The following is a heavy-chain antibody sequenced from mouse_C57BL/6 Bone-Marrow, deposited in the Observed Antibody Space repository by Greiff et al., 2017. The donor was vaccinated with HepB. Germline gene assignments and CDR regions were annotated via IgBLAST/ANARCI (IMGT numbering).Heavy chain of an antibody. V-gene: IGHV2-2*01. CDR1: GFSLTSYG. CDR3: ARNGATVAYYYAMDY. CDR2: IWSGGST. Sequence: VMLVESGPGLVQPSQSLSITCTVSGFSLTSYGVHWVRQSPGKGLEWLGVIWSGGSTDYNAAFISRLSISKDNSKSQVFFKMNSLQADDTAIYYCARNGATVAYYYAMDYWGQGTSVTVSS. D-gene: IGHD1-1*01. J-gene: IGHJ4*01.